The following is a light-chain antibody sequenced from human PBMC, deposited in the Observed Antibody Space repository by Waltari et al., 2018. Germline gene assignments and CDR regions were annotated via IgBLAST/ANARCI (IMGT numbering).Light chain of an antibody. Sequence: QSALTQSASVSGSPGQSITISCTGTSSDFAVFNYVSWYQQNPGKAPQLMIYDVSKRPSGLSNRFSGSKSGNTAPLTISGLQAEDEADYYCSSYTSTWVFGGGTKLTVL. CDR3: SSYTSTWV. J-gene: IGLJ3*02. V-gene: IGLV2-14*01. CDR2: DVS. CDR1: SSDFAVFNY.